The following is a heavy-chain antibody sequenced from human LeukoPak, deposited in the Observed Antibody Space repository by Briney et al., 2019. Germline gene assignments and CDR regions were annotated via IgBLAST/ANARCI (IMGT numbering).Heavy chain of an antibody. V-gene: IGHV4-59*08. CDR1: GGSISNYY. D-gene: IGHD5-18*01. J-gene: IGHJ4*02. CDR2: IYYSGST. Sequence: SETLSLTCSVSGGSISNYYWSWIRQPPGKGLEWIGYIYYSGSTSYNPSLKSRVTISLDTSKNQFSLKLSSVTASDTAVYYCATNGGYTSGYYFDSWGQGTLVTVSS. CDR3: ATNGGYTSGYYFDS.